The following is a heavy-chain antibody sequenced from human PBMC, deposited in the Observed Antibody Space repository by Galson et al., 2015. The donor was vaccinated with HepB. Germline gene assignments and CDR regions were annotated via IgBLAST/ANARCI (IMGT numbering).Heavy chain of an antibody. Sequence: SLRLSCAASGFSFSSYAMSWVRQAPGKGLEWVSGISSSGVTTYYADSVKGRFTISRDNSKNMLYLHMNSLRAEDTAVYYCAKGPAAIVATAWFDPWGQGTLVTVSS. D-gene: IGHD5-12*01. CDR2: ISSSGVTT. V-gene: IGHV3-23*01. CDR1: GFSFSSYA. CDR3: AKGPAAIVATAWFDP. J-gene: IGHJ5*02.